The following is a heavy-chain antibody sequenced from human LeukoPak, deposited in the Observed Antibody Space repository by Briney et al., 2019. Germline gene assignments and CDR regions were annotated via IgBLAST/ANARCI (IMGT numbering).Heavy chain of an antibody. CDR3: AKGDPLRYFAPESLFDY. D-gene: IGHD3-9*01. Sequence: SGGSLRLSCAASGFTFSSYDMSWVRQAPGKGLERVSAISGSGGSTYYASFVKGRSTISRDHSKDTLYLEMNRLRAEDTGVYFCAKGDPLRYFAPESLFDYWGQGTLVTVSS. CDR1: GFTFSSYD. V-gene: IGHV3-23*01. J-gene: IGHJ4*02. CDR2: ISGSGGST.